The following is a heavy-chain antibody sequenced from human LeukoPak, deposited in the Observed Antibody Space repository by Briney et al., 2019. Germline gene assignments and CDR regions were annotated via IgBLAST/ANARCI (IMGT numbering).Heavy chain of an antibody. CDR1: GYTFTSYG. CDR2: ISAYNGNT. V-gene: IGHV1-18*01. D-gene: IGHD6-19*01. Sequence: GASVKVSCKASGYTFTSYGISWVRQAPGQGLEWMGWISAYNGNTNYAQKLQGRVTMTTDISTSTAYMELRSLRSDDTAVYYCARADSSGWYWTGSREYAFDIWGQGTMVTVSS. CDR3: ARADSSGWYWTGSREYAFDI. J-gene: IGHJ3*02.